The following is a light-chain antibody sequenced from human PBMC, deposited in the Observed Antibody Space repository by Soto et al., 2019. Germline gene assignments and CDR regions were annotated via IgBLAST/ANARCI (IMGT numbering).Light chain of an antibody. CDR3: TSYTGRAPPVV. Sequence: QSALTQPASVSGSPGQSITISCTGTSSDVGGYDCVSWYQHHPGRAPKLTIYDVTNRPSGVSTRFSGSKSGNTASLTISGLQAEDEADYYCTSYTGRAPPVVFGTGTKVTVL. J-gene: IGLJ1*01. V-gene: IGLV2-14*03. CDR1: SSDVGGYDC. CDR2: DVT.